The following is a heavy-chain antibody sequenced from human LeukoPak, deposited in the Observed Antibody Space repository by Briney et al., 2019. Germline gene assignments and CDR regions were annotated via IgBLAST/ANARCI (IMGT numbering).Heavy chain of an antibody. CDR2: INHSGST. CDR1: GGSFSGYY. CDR3: ARGLWGYYFDS. D-gene: IGHD1-26*01. Sequence: SETLSLTCAVYGGSFSGYYWSWIRQPPGKGLEWIGEINHSGSTNYNPSLKSRVTISVDTSKNQFSLKLSSVTAADTAVYYCARGLWGYYFDSWGQGTLVTVSS. J-gene: IGHJ4*02. V-gene: IGHV4-34*01.